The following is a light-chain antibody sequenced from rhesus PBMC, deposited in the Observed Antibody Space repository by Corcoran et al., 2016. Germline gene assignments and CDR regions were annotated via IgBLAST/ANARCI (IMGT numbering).Light chain of an antibody. CDR2: DAT. J-gene: IGKJ2*01. CDR1: QSVSSR. V-gene: IGKV3-17*03. Sequence: EVVLTQSPATLSLSPGERATLSCRASQSVSSRLAWYQQRPGQAPRLLIYDATTRATGIPDRFSGSVSGTDVTLTISSLEPEDVGVFYCQQYSNWYIVGQGTKVEIK. CDR3: QQYSNWYI.